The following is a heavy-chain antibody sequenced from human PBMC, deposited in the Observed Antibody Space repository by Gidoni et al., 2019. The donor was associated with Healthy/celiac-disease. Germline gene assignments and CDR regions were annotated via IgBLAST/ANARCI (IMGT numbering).Heavy chain of an antibody. CDR3: ARWSSGDYAFVY. CDR1: GFTFSSYS. V-gene: IGHV3-48*02. Sequence: EVQLVESGGGLVQPGGSLRLSCAASGFTFSSYSMNWVRKAPGKGLGWVSYISSSSSTIYYADSVEGRFTISRDNAKNALYLQMNSLRDGDTAVYYCARWSSGDYAFVYWGQGTLVTVSS. CDR2: ISSSSSTI. D-gene: IGHD4-17*01. J-gene: IGHJ4*02.